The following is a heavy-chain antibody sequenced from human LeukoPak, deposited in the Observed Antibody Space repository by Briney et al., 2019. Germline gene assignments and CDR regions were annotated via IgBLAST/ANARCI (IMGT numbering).Heavy chain of an antibody. CDR1: GFTFSSYG. J-gene: IGHJ4*02. Sequence: GGSLRLSCTASGFTFSSYGMHWVRQAPGKGLEWVAFTRYDGGDKRYADSVKGRFTISRDNSKNTLYLQLNSLRAEDTAVYYCARDSVHRDLDYWGQGTLVTVSS. CDR3: ARDSVHRDLDY. CDR2: TRYDGGDK. V-gene: IGHV3-30*02.